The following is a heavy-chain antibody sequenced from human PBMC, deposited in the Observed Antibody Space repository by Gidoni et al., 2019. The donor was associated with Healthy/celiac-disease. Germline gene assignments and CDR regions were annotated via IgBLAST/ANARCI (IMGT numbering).Heavy chain of an antibody. CDR1: GGSISSYY. D-gene: IGHD3-16*01. Sequence: QVQLQESGPGLVKPSETLSLTCTVSGGSISSYYWSWIRQPPGKGLEWIGYSYYSGSPTYNPSLKSRVTISVDTSKHQFSLKLSSVPAADTAVYYCWGTNCGHFDYCGQGTLVPVSS. CDR3: WGTNCGHFDY. CDR2: SYYSGSP. V-gene: IGHV4-59*08. J-gene: IGHJ4*02.